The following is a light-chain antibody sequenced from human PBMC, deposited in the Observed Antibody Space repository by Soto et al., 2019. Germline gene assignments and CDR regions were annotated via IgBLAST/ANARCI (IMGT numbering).Light chain of an antibody. Sequence: EIVMTQSPATLSVSPGERATLSCRASQSVSSNLAWYQQKPGQAPRLLIYGASTRATGIPARFSGSGSGTEFTLTISSLQSGDFAVYYCQQYNNWPYTLGQGTSWRSN. CDR1: QSVSSN. V-gene: IGKV3-15*01. CDR2: GAS. CDR3: QQYNNWPYT. J-gene: IGKJ2*01.